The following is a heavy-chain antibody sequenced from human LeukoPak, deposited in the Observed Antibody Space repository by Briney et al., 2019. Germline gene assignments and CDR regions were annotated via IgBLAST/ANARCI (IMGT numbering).Heavy chain of an antibody. D-gene: IGHD3-22*01. CDR1: GASFSGYY. CDR2: ISHSGST. V-gene: IGHV4-34*01. J-gene: IGHJ4*02. Sequence: SETLSLTCAVSGASFSGYYWNWIRQPPGKGLEWIGEISHSGSTNYNPSLKSRVTISVDTSKNQFSLKLSSVTAADTAVYYCASIIPSGYRIDYWGQGTLVTVSS. CDR3: ASIIPSGYRIDY.